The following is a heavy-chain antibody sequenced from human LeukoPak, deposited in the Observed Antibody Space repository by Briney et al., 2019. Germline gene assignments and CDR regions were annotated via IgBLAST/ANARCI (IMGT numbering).Heavy chain of an antibody. Sequence: SETLSLTCTVSGGSISSYYWSWIRQPPGKGLEWIGFIYHSDITNYNPSLKSRVTISLDTSKNQFSLKVSSVTAADTAVYYCARERWVQLDAFDICGPGTMVTVSS. D-gene: IGHD5-24*01. J-gene: IGHJ3*02. CDR1: GGSISSYY. V-gene: IGHV4-59*01. CDR2: IYHSDIT. CDR3: ARERWVQLDAFDI.